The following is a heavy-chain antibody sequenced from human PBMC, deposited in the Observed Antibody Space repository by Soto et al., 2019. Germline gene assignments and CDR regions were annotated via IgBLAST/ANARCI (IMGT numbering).Heavy chain of an antibody. V-gene: IGHV1-8*01. Sequence: SVKVSCKASGNTFTSYDINWVRQATGHGLEWMGWINPNSGNIGYAQKFQGRVTMTRDTAIRTAYMEVSRLRSDDTAVYYCARGRASGSYYLLDYWGQGTLVTVSS. CDR3: ARGRASGSYYLLDY. D-gene: IGHD3-10*01. CDR2: INPNSGNI. J-gene: IGHJ4*02. CDR1: GNTFTSYD.